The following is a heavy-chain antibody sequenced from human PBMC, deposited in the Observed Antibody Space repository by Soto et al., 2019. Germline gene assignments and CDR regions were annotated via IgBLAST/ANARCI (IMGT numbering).Heavy chain of an antibody. D-gene: IGHD6-19*01. CDR1: GFTFSSYG. CDR3: ARARISAVAGNSNPWFDP. CDR2: IWYDGSNK. V-gene: IGHV3-33*01. J-gene: IGHJ5*02. Sequence: QVQLVESGGGVVQPGRSLRLSCAASGFTFSSYGMHWVRQAPGKGLEWVAVIWYDGSNKYYADSVKGRFTISRDNSKNTLYLQMNSLRAEDTAVYYCARARISAVAGNSNPWFDPWGQGTLVTVSS.